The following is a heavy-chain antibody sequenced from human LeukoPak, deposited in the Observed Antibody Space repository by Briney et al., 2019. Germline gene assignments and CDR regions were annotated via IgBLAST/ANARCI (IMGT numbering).Heavy chain of an antibody. V-gene: IGHV1-2*02. D-gene: IGHD3-9*01. Sequence: GASVKVSCKASGYTFTGYYMHWVRQAPGQGLEWMGWINPNSGGTNYAQKFQGRVTMTRDTSISTAYMELSRLRSDDTAVYYCARGGPLRYFDWLLFGGMDVWGQGTTVTVSS. J-gene: IGHJ6*02. CDR3: ARGGPLRYFDWLLFGGMDV. CDR1: GYTFTGYY. CDR2: INPNSGGT.